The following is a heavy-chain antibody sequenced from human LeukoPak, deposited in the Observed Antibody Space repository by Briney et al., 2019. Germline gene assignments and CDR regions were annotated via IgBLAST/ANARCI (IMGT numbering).Heavy chain of an antibody. CDR1: GGSISSGGYY. CDR3: ARDRSGVTDY. D-gene: IGHD2-21*02. CDR2: IYYSGST. J-gene: IGHJ4*02. Sequence: PSQTLPLTCTVSGGSISSGGYYWSWIRQHPGKGLEWIGYIYYSGSTYYNPSLKSRVTISVDTSKNQFSLKLSSVTAADTAVYYCARDRSGVTDYWGQGTLVTASS. V-gene: IGHV4-31*03.